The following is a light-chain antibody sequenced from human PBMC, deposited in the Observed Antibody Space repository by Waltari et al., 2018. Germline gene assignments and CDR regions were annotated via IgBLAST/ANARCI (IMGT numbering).Light chain of an antibody. Sequence: EIVMTQSPATLSVSPGERATLSCRASQSVSSNLAWYQQKPGQAPRLLIYGVSTRATGSPARFSGGGSGKEFTRRISSLQSEDCAVYYCQQYNNWPRSFGQGTRLEIK. J-gene: IGKJ5*01. CDR2: GVS. CDR1: QSVSSN. CDR3: QQYNNWPRS. V-gene: IGKV3-15*01.